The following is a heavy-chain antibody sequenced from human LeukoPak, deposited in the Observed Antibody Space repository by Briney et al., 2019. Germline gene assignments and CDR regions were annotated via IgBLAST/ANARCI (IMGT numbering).Heavy chain of an antibody. D-gene: IGHD3-9*01. V-gene: IGHV1-69*05. CDR3: ARGDLRYFDWPPEHYYMDV. J-gene: IGHJ6*03. CDR1: GGTFSNYA. Sequence: SVKVSCKASGGTFSNYAISWVRQAPGQGLEWMGRIIPIFGTANYAQKLQGRVTITTDESTSTAYMELSSLRSEDTAVYYCARGDLRYFDWPPEHYYMDVWGKGTTVTVSS. CDR2: IIPIFGTA.